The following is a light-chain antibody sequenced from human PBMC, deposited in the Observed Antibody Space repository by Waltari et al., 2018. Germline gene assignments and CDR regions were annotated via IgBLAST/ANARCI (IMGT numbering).Light chain of an antibody. Sequence: SCRASQSVSMALAWYQQKPGQAPRLLIYGASTRATDIPDRFSGSGSGTDFSLTISRLEPDDFAVYYCQHYLRLPVTFGQGTTVEI. CDR2: GAS. CDR3: QHYLRLPVT. V-gene: IGKV3-20*01. J-gene: IGKJ1*01. CDR1: QSVSMA.